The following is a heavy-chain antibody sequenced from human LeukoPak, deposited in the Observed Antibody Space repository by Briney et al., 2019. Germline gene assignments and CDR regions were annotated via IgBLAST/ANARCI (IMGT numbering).Heavy chain of an antibody. Sequence: PSETLSLTCTVSRGSISSGDYYWSWIRQPPGKGLEWIGYIYYSGSTYYNPSLKSRVTISVDTSKNQFSLKLSSVTAADTAVYYCARGGYSYGFVLDYWGQGTLVTVSS. V-gene: IGHV4-30-4*01. CDR1: RGSISSGDYY. CDR3: ARGGYSYGFVLDY. D-gene: IGHD5-18*01. J-gene: IGHJ4*02. CDR2: IYYSGST.